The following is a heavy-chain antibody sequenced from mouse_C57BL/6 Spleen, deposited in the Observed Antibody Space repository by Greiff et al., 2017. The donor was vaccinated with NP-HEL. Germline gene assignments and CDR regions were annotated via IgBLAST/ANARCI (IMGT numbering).Heavy chain of an antibody. Sequence: QVHVKQPGAELVKPGASVKLSCKASGYTFTSYCMHWVKQRPGQGLEWIGMIYPNSGSINYNEKFKSKATLTVDKSSSTAYMQLSSLTSEDSAVYYCARDGNYENYAMDYWGQGTSLTVSS. CDR3: ARDGNYENYAMDY. V-gene: IGHV1-64*01. CDR2: IYPNSGSI. CDR1: GYTFTSYC. J-gene: IGHJ4*01. D-gene: IGHD2-1*01.